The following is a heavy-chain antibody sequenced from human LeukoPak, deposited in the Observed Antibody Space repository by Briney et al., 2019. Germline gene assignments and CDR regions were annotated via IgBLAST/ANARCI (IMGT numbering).Heavy chain of an antibody. Sequence: GGSLRLSCAASGFTFSSYEMNWVRQAPGKGLEWVSYISSSGSTIYYADSVKGRFTISRDNAKNSLYLQMNSLRAEDTAVYYCASASGYSSGWYPLYYYYYYMDVWGKGTTVTISS. D-gene: IGHD6-13*01. V-gene: IGHV3-48*03. CDR2: ISSSGSTI. CDR3: ASASGYSSGWYPLYYYYYYMDV. J-gene: IGHJ6*03. CDR1: GFTFSSYE.